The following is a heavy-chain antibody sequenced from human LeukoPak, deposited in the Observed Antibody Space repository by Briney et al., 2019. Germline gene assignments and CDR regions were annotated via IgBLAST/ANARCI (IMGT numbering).Heavy chain of an antibody. Sequence: SETLSLTCTDSGDSINSLDLWSWVRQPPGKGLEWIGEMYLSGTTHSNPSVKSRVTISIDKSKNQFFLNLSSVTAADTAVYYCARHMVRGVISSFDYWGQGTLVTVSS. CDR1: GDSINSLDL. CDR3: ARHMVRGVISSFDY. V-gene: IGHV4-4*02. J-gene: IGHJ4*02. D-gene: IGHD3-10*01. CDR2: MYLSGTT.